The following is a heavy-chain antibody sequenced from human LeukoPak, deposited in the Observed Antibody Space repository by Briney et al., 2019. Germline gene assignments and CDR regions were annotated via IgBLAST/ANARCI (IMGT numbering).Heavy chain of an antibody. CDR1: YRSISSSSYY. Sequence: SETLSLTCTVSYRSISSSSYYWGWIRQPPGKGREWIGSSYYSGSTYYHPSLKSRLTISVDTSKNQFSLKLSSVTAADTAVYSCASRGSSGYYYFDYWGQGTLVTVSS. D-gene: IGHD3-22*01. CDR2: SYYSGST. V-gene: IGHV4-39*01. CDR3: ASRGSSGYYYFDY. J-gene: IGHJ4*02.